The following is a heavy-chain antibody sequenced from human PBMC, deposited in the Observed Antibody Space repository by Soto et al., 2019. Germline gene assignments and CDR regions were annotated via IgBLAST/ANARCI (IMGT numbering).Heavy chain of an antibody. CDR3: ASLTNDYYYYYDMDV. CDR1: GGSFSGYY. Sequence: SETLSLTCAVYGGSFSGYYWSWIRQPPGKGLEWIGEINHSGSTNYNPSLKSRVTISVDTSKNQFSLKLSSVTAADTAVYYCASLTNDYYYYYDMDVWGQGTTVTVSS. D-gene: IGHD2-8*01. CDR2: INHSGST. V-gene: IGHV4-34*01. J-gene: IGHJ6*02.